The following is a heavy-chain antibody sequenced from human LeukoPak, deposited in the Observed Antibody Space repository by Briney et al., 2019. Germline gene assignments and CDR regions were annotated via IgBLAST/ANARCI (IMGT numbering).Heavy chain of an antibody. J-gene: IGHJ5*02. CDR1: GFTFSSYG. CDR2: IRYDGSGK. CDR3: ARDPLTGSYGVNWLDP. Sequence: GGSLRLSCAASGFTFSSYGIHWVRQAPVKGLEWVAFIRYDGSGKYSADIVKGRFTISRDNSKNTVYLQMNSLRVEDTAIYYCARDPLTGSYGVNWLDPWGQGTLVTVSS. D-gene: IGHD1-26*01. V-gene: IGHV3-30*02.